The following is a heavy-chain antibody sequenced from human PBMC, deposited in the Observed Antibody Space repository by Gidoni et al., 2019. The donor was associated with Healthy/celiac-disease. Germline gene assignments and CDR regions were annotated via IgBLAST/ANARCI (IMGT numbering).Heavy chain of an antibody. J-gene: IGHJ4*02. Sequence: QVQLRASGPGLVQPSQTLSLTGTVSGVSISSGGYYCSCIRQHPGTGLEWIGYIYDRGGTYYSQSRKSRVTISVDTSKNQFSLKLSSVTAADTAVYYCAGGSLGGLSVGYWGRGTLVTVSS. CDR2: IYDRGGT. V-gene: IGHV4-31*03. D-gene: IGHD3-16*02. CDR1: GVSISSGGYY. CDR3: AGGSLGGLSVGY.